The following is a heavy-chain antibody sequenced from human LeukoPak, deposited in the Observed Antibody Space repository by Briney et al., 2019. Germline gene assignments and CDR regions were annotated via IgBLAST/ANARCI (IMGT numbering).Heavy chain of an antibody. CDR2: LSDRGSP. V-gene: IGHV4-39*02. CDR1: GDTISSSRFF. D-gene: IGHD6-19*01. CDR3: ARDANYRDRSGYPAPFDF. Sequence: PSGTLSLTCTVSGDTISSSRFFWAWIRQPPGKGVEWVASLSDRGSPKYSPSFQSRVSIFTDTAKNQLSLNLRSVTAADTAVYYCARDANYRDRSGYPAPFDFWGQGILVTVSS. J-gene: IGHJ4*02.